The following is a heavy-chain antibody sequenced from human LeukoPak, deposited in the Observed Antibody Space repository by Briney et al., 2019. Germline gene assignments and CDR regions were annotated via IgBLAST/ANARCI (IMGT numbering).Heavy chain of an antibody. D-gene: IGHD4-17*01. J-gene: IGHJ4*02. CDR2: IYHSGST. CDR1: GGSISSGGYS. CDR3: ARDRYGDHTYFDY. V-gene: IGHV4-30-2*01. Sequence: SQTLSLTCAVSGGSISSGGYSWSWIRQPPGKGLEWIGYIYHSGSTYYNPSLKSRVTISVDRSKNQFSLKLNSVTAADTAVYYCARDRYGDHTYFDYWGQGTLVTVSS.